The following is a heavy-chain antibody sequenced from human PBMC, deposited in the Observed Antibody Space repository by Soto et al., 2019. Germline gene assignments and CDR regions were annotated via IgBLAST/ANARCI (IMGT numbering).Heavy chain of an antibody. CDR1: GYTLTELS. CDR3: ATVQAVADPFDY. Sequence: GASVKVSCKVSGYTLTELSMHWVRQAPGKGLEWMGGFDPEDGETIYAQKFQGRVTMTEDTSTDTAYMELSSLRSEDTAVYYCATVQAVADPFDYWGQGTLVTVSS. CDR2: FDPEDGET. V-gene: IGHV1-24*01. D-gene: IGHD6-19*01. J-gene: IGHJ4*02.